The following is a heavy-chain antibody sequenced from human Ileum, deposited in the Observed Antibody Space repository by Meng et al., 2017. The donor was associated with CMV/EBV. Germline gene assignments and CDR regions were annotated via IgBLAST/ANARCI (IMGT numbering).Heavy chain of an antibody. CDR2: INPHSGNT. V-gene: IGHV1-8*01. D-gene: IGHD3-16*02. CDR1: GYTFTDDN. CDR3: ARVCQYVWGSYRCFDP. J-gene: IGHJ5*02. Sequence: GYTFTDDNIYWVRQASGQGREWMGWINPHSGNTGYTQKFQGRVTMTRDTSISTAYMELSSLRSDDTAVYYCARVCQYVWGSYRCFDPWGQGTLVTVSS.